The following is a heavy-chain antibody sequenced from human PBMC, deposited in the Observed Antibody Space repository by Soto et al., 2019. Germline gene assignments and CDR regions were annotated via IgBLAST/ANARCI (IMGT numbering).Heavy chain of an antibody. Sequence: SGTLDITRAFSSGTICSGEYYGSWIRQPPGKGLEWIGKINHSGITNYNPSLNSRVTISVDTSKNQFSLKLSSVTAADTAVYYCARRYSYGSGKYGVDLWGQGTTVTAP. D-gene: IGHD3-10*01. CDR3: ARRYSYGSGKYGVDL. CDR1: SGTICSGEYY. J-gene: IGHJ6*02. V-gene: IGHV4-39*01. CDR2: INHSGIT.